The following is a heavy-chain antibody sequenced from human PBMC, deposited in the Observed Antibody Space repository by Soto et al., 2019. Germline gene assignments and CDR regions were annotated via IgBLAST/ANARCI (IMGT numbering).Heavy chain of an antibody. CDR2: IYWDDDK. V-gene: IGHV2-5*02. Sequence: SGPTLVNPTQTLTLTCTFSGFSLSPSGVGVGWIRQPPGKALAWLALIYWDDDKRYSPSLKSRLTITQDTSKNQVVLTMTNMDPAETATYYCAHRRGGKYYDFWSGYYENDCYFDYWGQVTLATVSS. CDR3: AHRRGGKYYDFWSGYYENDCYFDY. J-gene: IGHJ4*02. CDR1: GFSLSPSGVG. D-gene: IGHD3-3*01.